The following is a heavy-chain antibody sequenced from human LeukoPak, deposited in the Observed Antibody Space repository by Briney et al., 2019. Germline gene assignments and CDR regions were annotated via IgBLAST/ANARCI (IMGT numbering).Heavy chain of an antibody. CDR3: ARSLRYCSGGNCYYTMDV. D-gene: IGHD2-15*01. CDR1: GGSFSGYY. CDR2: INHSGST. J-gene: IGHJ6*02. Sequence: SETLSLTCAVYGGSFSGYYWTWIRQPPGKGLEWIGEINHSGSTNYNPSLKSRVTISVDTSKNHLSLNLSSVTAADTAVYYCARSLRYCSGGNCYYTMDVWGQGTTVTVSS. V-gene: IGHV4-34*01.